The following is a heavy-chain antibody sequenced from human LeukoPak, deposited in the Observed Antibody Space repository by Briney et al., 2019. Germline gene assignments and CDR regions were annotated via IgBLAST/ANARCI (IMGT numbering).Heavy chain of an antibody. CDR1: GFTFSSYW. J-gene: IGHJ4*02. Sequence: GGSLRLSCAASGFTFSSYWMSWVRQAPGKGLEWVANIKQDGSEKYYVDSVKGRFTISRDNAKNSLYLQMNSLRAEDTAAYYCARDSGYDHEDYWGQGTLVTVSS. CDR3: ARDSGYDHEDY. CDR2: IKQDGSEK. V-gene: IGHV3-7*01. D-gene: IGHD5-12*01.